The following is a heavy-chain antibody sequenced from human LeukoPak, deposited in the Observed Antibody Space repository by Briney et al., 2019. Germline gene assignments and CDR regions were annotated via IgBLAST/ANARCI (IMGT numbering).Heavy chain of an antibody. Sequence: SETLSLTCAVYGGSFSGYYWSWIRQPPGKGLEWIGDINHSGSTNYNPSLKSRVTISVDTSKNQFSLKLSSVTAADTAVYYCARGRITMIVVVTWHNWFDHWGQGTLVTVSS. CDR3: ARGRITMIVVVTWHNWFDH. V-gene: IGHV4-34*01. J-gene: IGHJ5*02. D-gene: IGHD3-22*01. CDR2: INHSGST. CDR1: GGSFSGYY.